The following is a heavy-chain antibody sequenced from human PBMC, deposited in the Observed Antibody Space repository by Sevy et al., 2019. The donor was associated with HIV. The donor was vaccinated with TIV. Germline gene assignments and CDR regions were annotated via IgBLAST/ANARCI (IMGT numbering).Heavy chain of an antibody. Sequence: SETLSLTCTVSGGSISSYYWSWIRQPPGKGLEWIGYIYYTGSTNYNPSLKSRVTISVDTSKNQFSLKLSSMTAADTAVYYCARDGGGYSSGPLGHWGQGTLVTVSS. J-gene: IGHJ4*02. V-gene: IGHV4-59*01. CDR3: ARDGGGYSSGPLGH. D-gene: IGHD5-18*01. CDR1: GGSISSYY. CDR2: IYYTGST.